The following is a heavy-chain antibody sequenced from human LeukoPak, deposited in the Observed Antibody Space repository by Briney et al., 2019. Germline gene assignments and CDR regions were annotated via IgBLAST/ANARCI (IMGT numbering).Heavy chain of an antibody. CDR3: ARRGAATQFDY. Sequence: SETLSLTCTVSGYSVSSGYYWGWIRQPPGKGLEWIGSIYHSGITYYNPSLKSRVTMSVDTSKNQFSLKLRSVTAADTAVYYCARRGAATQFDYWGQGTLVTVSS. J-gene: IGHJ4*02. V-gene: IGHV4-38-2*02. CDR2: IYHSGIT. D-gene: IGHD1-26*01. CDR1: GYSVSSGYY.